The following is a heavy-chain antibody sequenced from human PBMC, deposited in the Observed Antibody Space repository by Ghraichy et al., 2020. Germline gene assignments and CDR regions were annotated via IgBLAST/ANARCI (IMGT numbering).Heavy chain of an antibody. CDR1: GFSIKNYW. V-gene: IGHV3-74*01. CDR2: IKGDGSST. Sequence: GGSLRLSCVASGFSIKNYWVHWVRQAPGKGLVCVSRIKGDGSSTYAASVKGRFTISRDDAKNTVYLQLNSLRDEDTAVYYCARDRYYGMDVWGQRTTVTVS. CDR3: ARDRYYGMDV. J-gene: IGHJ6*02.